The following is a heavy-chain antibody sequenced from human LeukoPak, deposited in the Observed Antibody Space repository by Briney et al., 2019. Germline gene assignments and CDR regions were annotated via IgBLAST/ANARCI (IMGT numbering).Heavy chain of an antibody. V-gene: IGHV3-21*01. D-gene: IGHD5-24*01. Sequence: GGSLRLSCAASGFTFSSYSMNWVRQAPGKGLEWVSSISSSSSYIYYADSVKGRFTISRDNAKNSLYLQMNSLRAEDTAVYYCARDLARDGYNSPTGCWGQGTLVTVSS. CDR3: ARDLARDGYNSPTGC. J-gene: IGHJ4*02. CDR1: GFTFSSYS. CDR2: ISSSSSYI.